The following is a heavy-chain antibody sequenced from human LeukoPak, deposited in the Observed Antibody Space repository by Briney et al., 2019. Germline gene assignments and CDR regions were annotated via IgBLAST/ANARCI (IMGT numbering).Heavy chain of an antibody. CDR2: IYSGGRT. D-gene: IGHD3-22*01. CDR1: GFTVSSDY. Sequence: GGSLRLSCAASGFTVSSDYMSWVRQAPGKGLEWVSVIYSGGRTYYADSVKGRFTISRDNSKNTLYLQMNSLRAEDTAVYYCARDERYYYDSGGHSYYGMDVWGQGTTVTVSS. V-gene: IGHV3-66*01. J-gene: IGHJ6*02. CDR3: ARDERYYYDSGGHSYYGMDV.